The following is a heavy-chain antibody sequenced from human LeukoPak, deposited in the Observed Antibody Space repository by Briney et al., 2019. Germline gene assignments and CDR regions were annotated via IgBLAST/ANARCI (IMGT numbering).Heavy chain of an antibody. Sequence: ASVKVSCKASGYSFINYGISWVRQAPGQGPGWMGWISTYSDDSRYAQKFQGRVTMTTDASTRTAYMELRSLRSDDTAVYYCARESRSSGEDYWGQGTLVTVSS. J-gene: IGHJ4*02. D-gene: IGHD6-19*01. V-gene: IGHV1-18*01. CDR3: ARESRSSGEDY. CDR2: ISTYSDDS. CDR1: GYSFINYG.